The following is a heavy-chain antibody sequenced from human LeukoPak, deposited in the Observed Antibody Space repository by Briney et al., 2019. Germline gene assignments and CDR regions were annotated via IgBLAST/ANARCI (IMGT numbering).Heavy chain of an antibody. D-gene: IGHD5-18*01. J-gene: IGHJ4*02. Sequence: GGSLRLSCAASGFTFSSYGMHWVRQAPGKGLEWVAVISYDGSNKYYADSVEGRFTISRDNSKNTLYLQMNSLRAEDTAVYYCAKTWGRRSRSSPAMAYFDYWGQGTLVTVSS. CDR3: AKTWGRRSRSSPAMAYFDY. CDR1: GFTFSSYG. CDR2: ISYDGSNK. V-gene: IGHV3-30*18.